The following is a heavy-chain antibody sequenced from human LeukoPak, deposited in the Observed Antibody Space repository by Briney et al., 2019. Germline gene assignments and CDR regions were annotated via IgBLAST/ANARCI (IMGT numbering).Heavy chain of an antibody. D-gene: IGHD2-2*01. CDR2: MDPNSGNT. CDR3: ARRYCSSTSCHYFDY. Sequence: ASVKVSCKASGYTFTSYDINWVRQATGQGLEWMGWMDPNSGNTGYAQKFQGRVTMTRNTSISTAYMELSSLSSEDTAVYYCARRYCSSTSCHYFDYWGQGTLVTVSS. J-gene: IGHJ4*02. V-gene: IGHV1-8*01. CDR1: GYTFTSYD.